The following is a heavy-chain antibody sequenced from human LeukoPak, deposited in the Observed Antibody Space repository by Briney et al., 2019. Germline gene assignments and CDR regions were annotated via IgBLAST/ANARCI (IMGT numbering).Heavy chain of an antibody. D-gene: IGHD1-26*01. Sequence: HPGGSLRLSCAASAFTFSGSAMHWVRQAPGKGLVWVSRIRSDGSDARYAESVKGRFTISRDNAKNSLYLQMNSLRAEDTAVYYCAREEWGLSYYYYYYYMDVWGKGTTVTVSS. V-gene: IGHV3-74*01. CDR2: IRSDGSDA. CDR1: AFTFSGSA. J-gene: IGHJ6*03. CDR3: AREEWGLSYYYYYYYMDV.